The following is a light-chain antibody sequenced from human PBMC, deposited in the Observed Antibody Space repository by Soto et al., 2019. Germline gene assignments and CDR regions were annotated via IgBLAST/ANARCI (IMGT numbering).Light chain of an antibody. CDR1: QSVGRNY. CDR2: AAS. Sequence: EIVLTQFPGTLSLSPGERATLSCRASQSVGRNYVAWYQQKPGQAPRVIIYAASNRASGIPDRFSGSGSGSSFTLPISRLEPEDFAVYYCQQYGTSPWAFGQGTKVEIK. CDR3: QQYGTSPWA. J-gene: IGKJ1*01. V-gene: IGKV3-20*01.